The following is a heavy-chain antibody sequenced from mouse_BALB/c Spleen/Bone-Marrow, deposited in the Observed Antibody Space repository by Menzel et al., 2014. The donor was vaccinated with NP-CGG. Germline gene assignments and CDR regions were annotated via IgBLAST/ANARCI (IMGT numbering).Heavy chain of an antibody. CDR1: GFDFSGFW. J-gene: IGHJ3*01. Sequence: DVMLVESGGGLVQPGGSLTLSCAASGFDFSGFWMGWVRQAPGKGLEWIGEINPDSSTINYTPSLKDRFIISRDNAKNTLYLQMNKVRSEDTALYYCGRLGYYGCFAYWGQGTLVNDPA. D-gene: IGHD2-3*01. V-gene: IGHV4-1*02. CDR2: INPDSSTI. CDR3: GRLGYYGCFAY.